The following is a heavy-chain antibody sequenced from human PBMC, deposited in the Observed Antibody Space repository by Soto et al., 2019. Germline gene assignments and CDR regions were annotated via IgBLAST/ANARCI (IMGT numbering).Heavy chain of an antibody. CDR2: MNPNSGNT. Sequence: QVQLVQSGAEVKKPGASVKVSCKASGYTFTSYDINWVRQATGQGLEWMGWMNPNSGNTGYAQKFQGRVTLTRHTSISTAYMELSSLRSEDTAVYYCAVEGVVAQAADYWGQVTLVTVSS. CDR3: AVEGVVAQAADY. D-gene: IGHD2-15*01. V-gene: IGHV1-8*01. CDR1: GYTFTSYD. J-gene: IGHJ4*02.